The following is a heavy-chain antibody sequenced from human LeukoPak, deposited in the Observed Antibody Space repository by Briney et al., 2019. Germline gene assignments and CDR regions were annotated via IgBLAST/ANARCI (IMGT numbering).Heavy chain of an antibody. V-gene: IGHV3-20*04. CDR2: ITWNGGST. D-gene: IGHD1-1*01. CDR3: ARGIDDGDNWFDP. Sequence: GGSLRLSCAASGFTFSRYWMHWVRQAPGKGLEWVSGITWNGGSTGYVDSVKGRFTISRDNARNSLYLQMNSLRAEDTALYYCARGIDDGDNWFDPWGQGTLVTVSS. J-gene: IGHJ5*02. CDR1: GFTFSRYW.